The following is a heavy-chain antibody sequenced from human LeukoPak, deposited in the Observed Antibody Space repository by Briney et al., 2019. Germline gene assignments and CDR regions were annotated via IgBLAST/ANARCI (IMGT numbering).Heavy chain of an antibody. J-gene: IGHJ5*02. Sequence: SETLSLTCTVSGGSISNYYWSWIRQPPGKGLEWIGYSYNSGNTNYNPSLRSRVTISVDTSKNQFSLRLNSVTAADTAVYYCAGPSKQLASWGQGTLVTVSS. CDR3: AGPSKQLAS. CDR1: GGSISNYY. D-gene: IGHD5-24*01. CDR2: SYNSGNT. V-gene: IGHV4-59*08.